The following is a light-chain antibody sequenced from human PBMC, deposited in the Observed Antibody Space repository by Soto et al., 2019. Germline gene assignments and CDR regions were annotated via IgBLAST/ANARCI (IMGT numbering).Light chain of an antibody. J-gene: IGLJ1*01. CDR1: DSNMGFYNF. CDR3: CSYAGTYTYV. Sequence: QSVLTQPRSVSGSPGQSVTISCTGTDSNMGFYNFVSWYQQHPDKAPHLVIYDVNKRPSGVPDRFSGSKSGNTASLTISRLQADDEADHYCCSYAGTYTYVFGIGTKVTVL. V-gene: IGLV2-11*01. CDR2: DVN.